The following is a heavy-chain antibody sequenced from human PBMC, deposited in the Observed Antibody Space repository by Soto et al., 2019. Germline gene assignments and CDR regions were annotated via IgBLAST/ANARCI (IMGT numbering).Heavy chain of an antibody. CDR2: IIPIPGIA. CDR1: GGTFSSYT. Sequence: SVKVSCKASGGTFSSYTISWVRQAPGQGLEWMGRIIPIPGIANYAQKFQGRVTITADKYTSTAYMELSSLMCEDTAVYYCSGDLRSNTHSSKYNWFGPWGQGTLVTFSS. J-gene: IGHJ5*02. CDR3: SGDLRSNTHSSKYNWFGP. D-gene: IGHD7-27*01. V-gene: IGHV1-69*02.